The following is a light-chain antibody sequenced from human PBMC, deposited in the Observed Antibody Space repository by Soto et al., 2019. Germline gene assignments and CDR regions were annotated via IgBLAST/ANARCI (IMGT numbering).Light chain of an antibody. CDR1: QSFSSY. CDR2: DAS. J-gene: IGKJ3*01. CDR3: QQCSNWPFT. Sequence: EIVLTQSPATLSLSPGERATLSCRASQSFSSYLAWYQQKPGQVPRLLIYDASNRATGIPARFSGSGSGTDFTLTISSLEPEDFAVSYCQQCSNWPFTFGPGTTVDIK. V-gene: IGKV3-11*01.